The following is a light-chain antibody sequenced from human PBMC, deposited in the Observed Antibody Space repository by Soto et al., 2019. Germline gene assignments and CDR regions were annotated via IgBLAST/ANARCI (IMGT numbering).Light chain of an antibody. CDR3: CSYAGSYTGV. J-gene: IGLJ3*02. V-gene: IGLV2-11*01. CDR1: SSDVGAYNY. CDR2: DVS. Sequence: QSVLTQPASVSGSPGQSITISCTGTSSDVGAYNYVSWYQHHPGKAPKLIIYDVSKRPSGVPDRFSGSKSGDSASLTISGLQSDDEADYYCCSYAGSYTGVFGGGTQLTVL.